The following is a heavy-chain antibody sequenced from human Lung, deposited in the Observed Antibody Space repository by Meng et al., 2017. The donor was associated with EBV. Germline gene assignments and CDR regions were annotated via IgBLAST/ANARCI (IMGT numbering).Heavy chain of an antibody. D-gene: IGHD3-10*01. CDR2: VVNNVDT. CDR1: GYTFASYG. J-gene: IGHJ4*02. CDR3: ARGTPGRSYSDY. V-gene: IGHV1-18*01. Sequence: QVHLLQSGAEVKKLGVGVSVSCEASGYTFASYGISWLRQAPGQGLEWMGWVVNNVDTYSAQKFQGRVTMTKDTHTSTAFMELRSLRSDDTAVYYCARGTPGRSYSDYWGQGTLVTVSS.